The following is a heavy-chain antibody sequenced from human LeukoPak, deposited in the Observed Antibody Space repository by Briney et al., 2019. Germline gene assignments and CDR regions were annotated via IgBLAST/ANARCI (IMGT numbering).Heavy chain of an antibody. CDR2: INPNSGGT. CDR3: ARGGRLVVVPAAISFQH. D-gene: IGHD2-2*02. Sequence: ASVKVSCEASGYTFTGYYMHWVRQAPGQGLEWMGWINPNSGGTNYAQKFQGRVTMTRDTSISTAYMELSRLRSDDTAVYYCARGGRLVVVPAAISFQHWGQGTLVTVSS. CDR1: GYTFTGYY. J-gene: IGHJ1*01. V-gene: IGHV1-2*02.